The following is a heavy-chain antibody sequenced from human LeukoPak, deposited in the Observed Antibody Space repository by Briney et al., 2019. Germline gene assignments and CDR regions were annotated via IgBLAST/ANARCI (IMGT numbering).Heavy chain of an antibody. CDR3: ARDQYYYGSGSLYMDV. V-gene: IGHV4-4*07. CDR1: GGSISSYY. J-gene: IGHJ6*03. D-gene: IGHD3-10*01. Sequence: PSETLSLTCTVSGGSISSYYWSWIRQPAGKGLEWIGRIYTSGSTNYNPSLKSRVTMSVDTSKNQFSLKLSSVTAADTAVYYCARDQYYYGSGSLYMDVWGKGTTVTISS. CDR2: IYTSGST.